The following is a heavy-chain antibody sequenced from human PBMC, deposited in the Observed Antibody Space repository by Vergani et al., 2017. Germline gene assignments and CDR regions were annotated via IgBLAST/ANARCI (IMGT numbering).Heavy chain of an antibody. CDR2: IYTSGST. CDR3: ARTDDYGDYTYYFDY. CDR1: GGSISSGSYY. J-gene: IGHJ4*02. Sequence: QVQLQESGPGLVKPSQTLSLTCTVSGGSISSGSYYWSWLRQPAGKGLEWIGRIYTSGSTNYNPSLKSRVTISVDTSKNQFSLKLSSVTAADTAVYYCARTDDYGDYTYYFDYWGQGTLVTVSS. D-gene: IGHD4-17*01. V-gene: IGHV4-61*02.